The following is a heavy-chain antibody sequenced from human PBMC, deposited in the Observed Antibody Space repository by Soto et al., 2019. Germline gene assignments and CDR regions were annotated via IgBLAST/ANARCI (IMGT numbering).Heavy chain of an antibody. D-gene: IGHD3-22*01. V-gene: IGHV4-39*07. Sequence: SETQSLTYSVSGHYLSSSNGYWCWTKQPPGKGLEWIGSIFYSGFTYYNPSLKSRVTISVDRSKPQFSLKLSSVTAADTAVYYCARDLRYYYDSSGYYGAGYYYYGLDVRGQGTTVTVSS. CDR3: ARDLRYYYDSSGYYGAGYYYYGLDV. CDR2: IFYSGFT. CDR1: GHYLSSSNGY. J-gene: IGHJ6*02.